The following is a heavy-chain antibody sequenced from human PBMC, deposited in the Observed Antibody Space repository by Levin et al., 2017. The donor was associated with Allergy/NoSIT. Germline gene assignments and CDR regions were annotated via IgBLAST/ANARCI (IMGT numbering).Heavy chain of an antibody. D-gene: IGHD6-13*01. CDR1: GYSFTKHW. J-gene: IGHJ4*02. CDR3: AISGGSTWPFDY. Sequence: GASVKVSCKGSGYSFTKHWIGWVRQMPGKGLEWMGIIYPGDSDTRYSPSFEGQVAISVDNSISTAYLQWSSLTASDTAMYYCAISGGSTWPFDYWGQGTLVSVSS. CDR2: IYPGDSDT. V-gene: IGHV5-51*01.